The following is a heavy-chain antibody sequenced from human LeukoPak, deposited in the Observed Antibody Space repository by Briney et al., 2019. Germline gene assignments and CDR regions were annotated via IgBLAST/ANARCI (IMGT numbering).Heavy chain of an antibody. CDR2: ISSSSSYI. V-gene: IGHV3-21*01. J-gene: IGHJ4*02. D-gene: IGHD3-22*01. Sequence: PGGSLRLSCAASGFTFSSYSMNWVRQAPGKGLEWVSSISSSSSYIYYADSVKGRFTISRDNAKNSLYLQMNSLRAEDTAVYYCARGPNCYDSSGPGLTFDYWGQGTLVTVSS. CDR1: GFTFSSYS. CDR3: ARGPNCYDSSGPGLTFDY.